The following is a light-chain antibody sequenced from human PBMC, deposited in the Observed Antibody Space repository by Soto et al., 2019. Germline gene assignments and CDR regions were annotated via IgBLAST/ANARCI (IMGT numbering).Light chain of an antibody. CDR1: SSNIGGYNV. CDR3: CSYVGATTYV. Sequence: QYVVTEPAWVSGSPGQSITISCSGTSSNIGGYNVVSWYQQHPGKAPKVIIYEAIKRPSGVSNRFSGSISGTTASLTISGLQADDEADYYCCSYVGATTYVFGSGTKVTVL. V-gene: IGLV2-23*01. CDR2: EAI. J-gene: IGLJ1*01.